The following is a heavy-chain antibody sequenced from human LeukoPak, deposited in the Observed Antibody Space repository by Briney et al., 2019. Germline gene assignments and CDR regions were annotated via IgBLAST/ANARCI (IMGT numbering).Heavy chain of an antibody. CDR3: ARHLRGVRGTFDY. V-gene: IGHV3-48*04. CDR2: ISSSGSTI. Sequence: GGSLRLSCAASGFSFSSYGMHWVRQAPGKGLEWVSYISSSGSTIYYADSVRGRFTISRDNAKNSLYLQMNSLRAEDTATYFCARHLRGVRGTFDYWGQGTLVTVSS. D-gene: IGHD3-10*01. CDR1: GFSFSSYG. J-gene: IGHJ4*02.